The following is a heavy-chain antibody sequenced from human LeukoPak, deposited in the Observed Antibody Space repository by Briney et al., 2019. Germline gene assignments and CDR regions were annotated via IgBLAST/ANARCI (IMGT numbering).Heavy chain of an antibody. CDR1: GGSISSSSYY. Sequence: PSETLSLTCTASGGSISSSSYYWGWIRQPPGKGLEWIGSIYYSGSTYYNPSLKSRVTISVDTSKNQFSLKLSSVTAADTAVYYCARHSPQWLVNDAFDIWGQGTMVTVSS. CDR2: IYYSGST. V-gene: IGHV4-39*01. J-gene: IGHJ3*02. D-gene: IGHD6-19*01. CDR3: ARHSPQWLVNDAFDI.